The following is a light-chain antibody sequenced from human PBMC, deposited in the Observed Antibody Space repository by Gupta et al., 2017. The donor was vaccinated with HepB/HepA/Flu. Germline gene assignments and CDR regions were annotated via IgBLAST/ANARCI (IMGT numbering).Light chain of an antibody. CDR2: RNS. J-gene: IGLJ3*02. V-gene: IGLV1-47*01. Sequence: QSVLTQPPSAPGTPGQRVTFSCSGSSSNIGNNYVYCYQQLPGTAPKLLIYRNSPRPSGVPDRGSGSKSGTSASLALXGXRAEDEXDYYCATWDAHMSGPVFGGGTKRTVL. CDR1: SSNIGNNY. CDR3: ATWDAHMSGPV.